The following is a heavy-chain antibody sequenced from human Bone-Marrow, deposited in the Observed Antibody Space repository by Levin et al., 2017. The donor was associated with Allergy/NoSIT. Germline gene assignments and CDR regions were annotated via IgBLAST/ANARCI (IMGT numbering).Heavy chain of an antibody. CDR3: GRYKYS. J-gene: IGHJ5*02. CDR2: INSGSGSKT. Sequence: GESLKISCEASGFTFSSFEMNWVRQAPGKGLEWVSYINSGSGSKTYYADSVKGRFTISRDNAKNSLFLQMSSLRVEDTGVYYCGRYKYSWGQGTLVTVSS. CDR1: GFTFSSFE. V-gene: IGHV3-48*03. D-gene: IGHD1-1*01.